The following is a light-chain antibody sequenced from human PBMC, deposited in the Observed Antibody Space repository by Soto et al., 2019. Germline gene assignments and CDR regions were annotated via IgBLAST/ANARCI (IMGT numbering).Light chain of an antibody. CDR1: SRDVGAYYL. V-gene: IGLV2-14*01. CDR3: SSYTSTNTPYV. Sequence: QSGLTQPVSGCGSPGKSMTISCTGSSRDVGAYYLVSCYQHLPGKAPKLILYEVATRPSGISSRFSGSKSGNTASLTISGLQADDEAYYPCSSYTSTNTPYVFGTGTKVTVL. J-gene: IGLJ1*01. CDR2: EVA.